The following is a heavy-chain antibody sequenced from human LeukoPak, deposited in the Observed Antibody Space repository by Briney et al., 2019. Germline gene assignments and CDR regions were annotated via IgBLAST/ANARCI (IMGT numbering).Heavy chain of an antibody. J-gene: IGHJ4*02. CDR3: ARGSSSWYR. Sequence: SETLSLTCTVSVGSISSYYWSWIRQPPGKGLEWIGYIYYSGSPNYNPSLKSRVTISEDTSKNQFSLKLSSVTAADTAVYYCARGSSSWYRWGQGTLVTVSS. V-gene: IGHV4-59*08. CDR2: IYYSGSP. D-gene: IGHD6-13*01. CDR1: VGSISSYY.